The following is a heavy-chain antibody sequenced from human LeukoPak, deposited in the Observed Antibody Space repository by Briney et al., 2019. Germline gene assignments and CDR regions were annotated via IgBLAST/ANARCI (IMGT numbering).Heavy chain of an antibody. CDR2: IKSKTDDETI. V-gene: IGHV3-15*05. D-gene: IGHD1-1*01. CDR3: AAGTGSSDFDY. Sequence: GGSLRLSCAASGFTVSSNYMSWVRQAPGKGLEWVGRIKSKTDDETIDYAAPVKGRFTISRDDSKNTVFVQLNSLKTEDTAVYYCAAGTGSSDFDYWGQGTLVTVSS. J-gene: IGHJ4*02. CDR1: GFTVSSNY.